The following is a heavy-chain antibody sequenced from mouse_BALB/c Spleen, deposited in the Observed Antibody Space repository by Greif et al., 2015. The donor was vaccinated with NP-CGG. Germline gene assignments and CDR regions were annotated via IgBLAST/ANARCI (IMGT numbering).Heavy chain of an antibody. CDR3: ARSRTGYAMDY. V-gene: IGHV2-2*02. D-gene: IGHD4-1*01. J-gene: IGHJ4*01. CDR2: IWGGGST. CDR1: GFSLTSYG. Sequence: VQLQQSGPGLVQPSQSLSITCTVSGFSLTSYGVHWVRQSPGKGLEWLGVIWGGGSTDYNAAFISRLSISKDNSKSQVFFKMNSLQANDTAIYYCARSRTGYAMDYWGQGTSVTVSS.